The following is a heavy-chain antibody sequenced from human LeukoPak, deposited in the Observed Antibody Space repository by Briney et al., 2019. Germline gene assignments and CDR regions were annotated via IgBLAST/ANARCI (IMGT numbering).Heavy chain of an antibody. J-gene: IGHJ5*02. CDR1: GGSISSSSYY. D-gene: IGHD3-3*01. CDR3: ARDSPQLYYDLGWFDP. Sequence: ASEALSLTCTVSGGSISSSSYYWGWIRQPPGKGLEWIGSIYYSGSTYYNPSLKSRVTISVDTSKNQFSLKLSSVTAADTAVYYCARDSPQLYYDLGWFDPWGQGTLVTVSS. CDR2: IYYSGST. V-gene: IGHV4-39*07.